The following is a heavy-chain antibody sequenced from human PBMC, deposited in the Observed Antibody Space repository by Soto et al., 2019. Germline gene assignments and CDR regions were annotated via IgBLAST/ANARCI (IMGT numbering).Heavy chain of an antibody. CDR3: ARGRFYCSSTSGQAVMNWFDP. CDR1: GFTFSSYD. D-gene: IGHD2-2*01. J-gene: IGHJ5*02. CDR2: IGTAGDT. Sequence: GGSLRLSCAASGFTFSSYDMHWVRQATGKGLEWVSAIGTAGDTYYPGSVKGRFTISRENAKNSLYLQMNSLRAGDTAVYYCARGRFYCSSTSGQAVMNWFDPWGQGTLVTVSS. V-gene: IGHV3-13*01.